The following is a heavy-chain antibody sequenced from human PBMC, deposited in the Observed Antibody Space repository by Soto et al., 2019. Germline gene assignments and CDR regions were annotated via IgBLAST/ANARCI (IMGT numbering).Heavy chain of an antibody. V-gene: IGHV1-18*01. CDR1: GYTFTSYG. CDR3: ARVPYYYDSSGYYYVGAFDI. CDR2: ISAYNVNT. Sequence: GASVEGCCKASGYTFTSYGISWVRQAPRQVLEWMGWISAYNVNTNYAQKLQGRVTMTTDTSTSTAYMELRSLRSDDTAVYYCARVPYYYDSSGYYYVGAFDIWGQGTMVTVSS. J-gene: IGHJ3*02. D-gene: IGHD3-22*01.